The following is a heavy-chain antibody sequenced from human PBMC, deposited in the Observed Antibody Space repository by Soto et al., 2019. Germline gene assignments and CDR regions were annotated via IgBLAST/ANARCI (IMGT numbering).Heavy chain of an antibody. CDR1: GFTLGDYG. CDR2: IRSKAYDNPP. J-gene: IGHJ4*02. V-gene: IGHV3-49*04. D-gene: IGHD5-12*01. CDR3: RTSPGYDFIITY. Sequence: EVQLVESGGGLVQPGRSLRLSCTASGFTLGDYGMSWVRQAPGKGLEWVSFIRSKAYDNPPQHAESVRGRFTISRDDSNSIAYLQMNSLESEDSGVYYCRTSPGYDFIITYWGQGTLVTV.